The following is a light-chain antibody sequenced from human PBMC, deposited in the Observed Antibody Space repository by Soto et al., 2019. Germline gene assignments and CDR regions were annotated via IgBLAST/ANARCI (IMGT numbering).Light chain of an antibody. CDR2: VAS. V-gene: IGKV1-39*01. J-gene: IGKJ4*01. CDR3: QQSSSTPQT. Sequence: DIQMTQSPSSLSASVGDRVTITCRASQSVGTYLSWYQQKQGKAPKLLINVASTLQSGVPSRFSGSGSGTDFTLAISSLQPEDFATYYCQQSSSTPQTFGGWTRVEVK. CDR1: QSVGTY.